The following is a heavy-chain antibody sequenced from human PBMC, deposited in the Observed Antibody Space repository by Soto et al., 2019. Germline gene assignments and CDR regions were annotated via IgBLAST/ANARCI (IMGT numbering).Heavy chain of an antibody. Sequence: ASMKVSYKASGYTSIDYYIHWVRQAPGQGLEWMGWVNPNSGDTNYAQKFQGWVTMTRDTSITTAYMELSRLTSDDTAVYFCARDSRGGYYYYGMDVWG. CDR2: VNPNSGDT. CDR3: ARDSRGGYYYYGMDV. V-gene: IGHV1-2*04. J-gene: IGHJ6*02. D-gene: IGHD3-3*01. CDR1: GYTSIDYY.